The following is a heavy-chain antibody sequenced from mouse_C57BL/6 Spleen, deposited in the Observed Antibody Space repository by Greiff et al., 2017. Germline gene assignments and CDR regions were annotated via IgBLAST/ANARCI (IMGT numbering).Heavy chain of an antibody. CDR3: ARQGIITTVVAPFDY. J-gene: IGHJ2*01. CDR1: GYTFTSYW. CDR2: IDPSDSYT. V-gene: IGHV1-59*01. D-gene: IGHD1-1*01. Sequence: QVQLQQPGAELVRPGTSVKLSCKASGYTFTSYWMHWVKQRPGQGLEWIGVIDPSDSYTNYNQKFKGKATLTVDTSSSTAYMQLSSLTSEDSAVYYCARQGIITTVVAPFDYWGQGTTLTVSS.